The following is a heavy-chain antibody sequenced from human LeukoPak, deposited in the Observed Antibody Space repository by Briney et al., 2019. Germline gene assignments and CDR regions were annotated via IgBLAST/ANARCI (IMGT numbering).Heavy chain of an antibody. V-gene: IGHV4-34*01. J-gene: IGHJ5*02. CDR2: INHSGST. CDR1: GGSFSGYY. Sequence: PETLSLTCAVYGGSFSGYYWSWIRQPPGKGLEWIGEINHSGSTNYNPSLKSRVTISVDTSKNQFSLKLSSVTAADTAVYYCARGRFDFWSGHSAADVFDPWGQGTLVTVSS. CDR3: ARGRFDFWSGHSAADVFDP. D-gene: IGHD3-3*01.